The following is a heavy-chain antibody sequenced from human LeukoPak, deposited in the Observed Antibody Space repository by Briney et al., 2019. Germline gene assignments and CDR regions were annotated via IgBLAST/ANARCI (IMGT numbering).Heavy chain of an antibody. CDR3: ARHKGGNNNRAFDS. Sequence: PSETLSLTCGVSGGSITNTNYWTWVRQPPGKGLEWIGEVNLQGSTNYNPSLMGRVAISVDTSENHISLQLTSVTAADTAVYYCARHKGGNNNRAFDSWGQGTLVTVSS. V-gene: IGHV4-4*02. D-gene: IGHD2/OR15-2a*01. CDR2: VNLQGST. CDR1: GGSITNTNY. J-gene: IGHJ4*02.